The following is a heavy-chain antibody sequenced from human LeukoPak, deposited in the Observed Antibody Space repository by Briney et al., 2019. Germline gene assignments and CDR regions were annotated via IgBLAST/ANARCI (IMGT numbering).Heavy chain of an antibody. Sequence: PSETLSLTCTVSGGSISSSSYSWGWIRQPPGKGLEWIGSIYYSGSTYYNPSLKSRVTISVDTSKNQFSLKLSSVTAADTAVYYCARPNLDEDAFDIWGQGTMVTVSS. V-gene: IGHV4-39*01. CDR3: ARPNLDEDAFDI. CDR2: IYYSGST. CDR1: GGSISSSSYS. D-gene: IGHD7-27*01. J-gene: IGHJ3*02.